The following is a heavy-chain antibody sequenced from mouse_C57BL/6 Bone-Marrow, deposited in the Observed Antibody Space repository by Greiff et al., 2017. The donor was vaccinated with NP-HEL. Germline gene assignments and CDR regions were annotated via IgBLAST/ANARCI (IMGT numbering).Heavy chain of an antibody. Sequence: EVQLVESGGGLVQPGGSLSLSCAASGFTFTDYYMSWVRQPPGKALEWLGFIRNKANGYTTEYSASVKGRFTISRDNSQSILYLQMNALRAEDSATYDCARRSWYDAVDYWGQGTSVTVSA. CDR3: ARRSWYDAVDY. CDR1: GFTFTDYY. CDR2: IRNKANGYTT. V-gene: IGHV7-3*01. J-gene: IGHJ4*01.